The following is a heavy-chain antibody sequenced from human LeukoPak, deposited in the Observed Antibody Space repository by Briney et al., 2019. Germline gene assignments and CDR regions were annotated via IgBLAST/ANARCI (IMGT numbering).Heavy chain of an antibody. CDR1: GYSFTSYW. J-gene: IGHJ4*02. CDR3: ARQSDYGDYEGGYFDY. Sequence: GESLKISCKGSGYSFTSYWIGWVRQMPGKGLEWMGIIYPGDSDTRYSPSFQSQVTISADKSISTAYLQWSSLKASDTAMYYCARQSDYGDYEGGYFDYWGQGTLVTVFS. D-gene: IGHD4-17*01. CDR2: IYPGDSDT. V-gene: IGHV5-51*01.